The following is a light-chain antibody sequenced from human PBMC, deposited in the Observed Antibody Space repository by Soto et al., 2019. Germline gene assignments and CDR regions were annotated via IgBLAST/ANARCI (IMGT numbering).Light chain of an antibody. V-gene: IGLV2-14*01. CDR2: DIN. Sequence: QSGLTQPASMSGSPGQSITISCTGTSSDVGNYIFVSWYRQHPGKAPKLMIYDINNRPSGVSNRFSGSKSGNTASLTISGLQAEDEADYYCFSYTTSASYVFGTGTKVT. CDR1: SSDVGNYIF. J-gene: IGLJ1*01. CDR3: FSYTTSASYV.